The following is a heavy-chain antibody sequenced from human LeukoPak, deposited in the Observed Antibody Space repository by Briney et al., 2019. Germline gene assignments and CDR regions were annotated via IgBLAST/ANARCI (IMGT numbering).Heavy chain of an antibody. D-gene: IGHD4/OR15-4a*01. CDR2: ISSSGSYI. Sequence: PGGSLGLSCAASEFSFSSYSMSWVRQAPGKGLEWVSSISSSGSYIYFADSVKGRFTISRDNAKKSLSLQMNSLRAEDTAVYYCARDGLNMVHYFDYWGQGTLVTVSS. CDR1: EFSFSSYS. CDR3: ARDGLNMVHYFDY. J-gene: IGHJ4*02. V-gene: IGHV3-21*01.